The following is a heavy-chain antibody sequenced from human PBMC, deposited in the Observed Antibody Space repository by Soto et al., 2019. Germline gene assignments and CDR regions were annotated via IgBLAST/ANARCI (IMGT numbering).Heavy chain of an antibody. D-gene: IGHD3-9*01. CDR3: SKNRAFYDIFTGQYKIGYRGMDL. Sequence: QVHLVESGGGVVQPGRSLRLSCAASGFIFSSYGMHWVRQAPGKGLEWVAVISYDGSDKYFTDSVKGRFTISRDNSKNTLYLQMDSLRAEDTAVYYCSKNRAFYDIFTGQYKIGYRGMDLWGQGTTVTVSS. CDR1: GFIFSSYG. V-gene: IGHV3-30*18. J-gene: IGHJ6*02. CDR2: ISYDGSDK.